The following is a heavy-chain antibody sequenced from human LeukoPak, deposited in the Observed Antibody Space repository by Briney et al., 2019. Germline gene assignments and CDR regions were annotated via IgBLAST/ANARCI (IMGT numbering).Heavy chain of an antibody. J-gene: IGHJ4*02. CDR3: ARDLAMAGRDLDY. CDR2: ISNSGAII. V-gene: IGHV3-11*01. Sequence: PGGSLRLSCAASGFAFRDYYMDWVRQAPGKGLEWVAYISNSGAIIYYAESVKVRFTISRDNAKNSLYLQMNSLRAEDTALYYCARDLAMAGRDLDYWGQGTLVTVSS. D-gene: IGHD6-19*01. CDR1: GFAFRDYY.